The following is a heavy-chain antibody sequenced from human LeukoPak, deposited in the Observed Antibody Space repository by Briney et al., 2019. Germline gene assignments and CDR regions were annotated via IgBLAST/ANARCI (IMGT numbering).Heavy chain of an antibody. Sequence: GGSLRLSCSAYGFIFSSFAMHWVRQAPGKGLEYVSTVTSNGGSTYYADSVKGRFTISRDNSKNTLYLQTSSLRLDDTAMYYCVKGRWGLYYFDYWGQGTLVTVSS. J-gene: IGHJ4*02. CDR3: VKGRWGLYYFDY. CDR2: VTSNGGST. V-gene: IGHV3-64D*06. D-gene: IGHD3-16*01. CDR1: GFIFSSFA.